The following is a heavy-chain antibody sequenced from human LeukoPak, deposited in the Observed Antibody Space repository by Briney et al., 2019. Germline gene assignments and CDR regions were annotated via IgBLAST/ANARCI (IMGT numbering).Heavy chain of an antibody. CDR2: FYYSGST. Sequence: PSETLSLTCTVYGGSISSGDYYWSWIRQPPRKGLEWIGYFYYSGSTYYNPSLKSRVTISVATSKNQFSLKLSSVTAADTAVYYCARVGGSSTVLGSYYYYGMDVWGQGTTVTVSS. D-gene: IGHD4-11*01. V-gene: IGHV4-30-4*01. CDR3: ARVGGSSTVLGSYYYYGMDV. CDR1: GGSISSGDYY. J-gene: IGHJ6*02.